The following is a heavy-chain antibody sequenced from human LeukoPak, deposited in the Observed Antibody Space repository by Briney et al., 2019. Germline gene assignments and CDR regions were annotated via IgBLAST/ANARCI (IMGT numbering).Heavy chain of an antibody. D-gene: IGHD2-2*02. Sequence: SGPTLVNPTQTLTLTCTSSGFSLSTSGVGVGWIRQPPGKALEWLALIYWNDDKRYSPSLKSRLTVTKDTSKNQVVLTMTNMDPVDTATYYCAHTLTLVVPAAITQGFDYWGQGTLVTVSS. CDR3: AHTLTLVVPAAITQGFDY. J-gene: IGHJ4*02. CDR1: GFSLSTSGVG. CDR2: IYWNDDK. V-gene: IGHV2-5*01.